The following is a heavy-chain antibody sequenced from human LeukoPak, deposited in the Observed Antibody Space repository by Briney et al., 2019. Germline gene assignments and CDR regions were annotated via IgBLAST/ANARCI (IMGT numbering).Heavy chain of an antibody. CDR2: INAGNGNT. J-gene: IGHJ4*02. D-gene: IGHD3-22*01. Sequence: GASVKVSCKASGYTFTSYAMHWVRQAPGQRLEWMGWINAGNGNTKYSQKFQGRVTITRDTSASTAYMELSRLRSEDTAVYYCARDADYYDSSGYYGPFDYWGQGTLVTVSS. CDR3: ARDADYYDSSGYYGPFDY. CDR1: GYTFTSYA. V-gene: IGHV1-3*01.